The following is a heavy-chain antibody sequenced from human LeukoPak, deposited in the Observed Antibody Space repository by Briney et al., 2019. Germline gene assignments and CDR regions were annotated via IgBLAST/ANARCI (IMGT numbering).Heavy chain of an antibody. V-gene: IGHV3-30*04. Sequence: PGGSLRLSCAASGFTFSGYPIHWVRQAPGKGLEWVAVISYDGSNKYYADSVKGRFTISRDNSKNTLYLQMNSLRAEDTAVYYCARGPMTTVTCWGQGTLVTVSS. CDR2: ISYDGSNK. CDR1: GFTFSGYP. J-gene: IGHJ4*02. CDR3: ARGPMTTVTC. D-gene: IGHD4-17*01.